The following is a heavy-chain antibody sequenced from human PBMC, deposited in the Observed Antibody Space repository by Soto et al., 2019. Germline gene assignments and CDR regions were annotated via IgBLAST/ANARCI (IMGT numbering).Heavy chain of an antibody. CDR3: AKDKVPVVVTAPFDY. CDR1: GFTFSTYG. Sequence: QVQLVESGGGVVEPGRSRRLSGAASGFTFSTYGMHWVREAPGKGPEGVAVISYDGSNTYYADSVKGRFTISRDNSKNTLYPQMNSLRAEDTAVYYCAKDKVPVVVTAPFDYWGQGTLVTVSS. CDR2: ISYDGSNT. J-gene: IGHJ4*02. V-gene: IGHV3-30*18. D-gene: IGHD2-21*02.